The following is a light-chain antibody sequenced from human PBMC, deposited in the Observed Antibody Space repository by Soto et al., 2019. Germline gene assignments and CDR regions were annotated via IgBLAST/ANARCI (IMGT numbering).Light chain of an antibody. Sequence: QSALTQPASVSASPGQSIAISCTGTSSDVDGYTFVSWYQQHPGKAPKLMIYDVSNRPSGISNRFSGSKSGNTASLTISGLQAEDEADYYCSSFTSRNTYVFGTGTQLTVL. J-gene: IGLJ1*01. CDR3: SSFTSRNTYV. V-gene: IGLV2-14*01. CDR2: DVS. CDR1: SSDVDGYTF.